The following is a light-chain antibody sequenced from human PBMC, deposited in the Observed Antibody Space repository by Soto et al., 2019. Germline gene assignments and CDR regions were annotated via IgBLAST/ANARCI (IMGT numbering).Light chain of an antibody. J-gene: IGKJ2*01. CDR1: QSVSSTY. Sequence: EIVLTQSPGSLSLSPGEGATLSCRASQSVSSTYLAWYQQKPGQAPRLLVSGASNRATDIPDRFSGSGSGTDFTLTIASLEPEDFAVYYCQQSETSPFTFGQGTKVDSK. V-gene: IGKV3-20*01. CDR2: GAS. CDR3: QQSETSPFT.